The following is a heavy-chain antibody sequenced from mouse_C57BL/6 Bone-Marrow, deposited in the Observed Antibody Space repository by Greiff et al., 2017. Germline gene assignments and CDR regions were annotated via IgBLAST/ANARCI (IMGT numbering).Heavy chain of an antibody. Sequence: EVKVVESGGGLVQPGGSLKLSCAASGFTFSDYGMAWVRQAPRQGPEWVAFISNLAYSIYYADTVTGRFTISIEKAKNTLYLEMSSLRSEDTAMYYCARHLGYAMDYWGQGTSVTVSS. D-gene: IGHD4-1*01. CDR3: ARHLGYAMDY. V-gene: IGHV5-15*01. CDR1: GFTFSDYG. J-gene: IGHJ4*01. CDR2: ISNLAYSI.